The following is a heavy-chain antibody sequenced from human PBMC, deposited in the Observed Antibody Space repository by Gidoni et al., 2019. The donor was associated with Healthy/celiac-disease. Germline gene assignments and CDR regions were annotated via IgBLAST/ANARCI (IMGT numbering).Heavy chain of an antibody. Sequence: QVQLVQSGAEVKKPGASVKVSCKASGYTFTSYYMHWVRQAPGQGLEWMGIINPSGGSTSYAQKFQGRVTMTRDTSTSTVYMELSSLRSEDTAVYYCARDGRRELLLRVYGMDVWGQGTTVTVSS. CDR2: INPSGGST. V-gene: IGHV1-46*01. CDR1: GYTFTSYY. CDR3: ARDGRRELLLRVYGMDV. J-gene: IGHJ6*02. D-gene: IGHD1-26*01.